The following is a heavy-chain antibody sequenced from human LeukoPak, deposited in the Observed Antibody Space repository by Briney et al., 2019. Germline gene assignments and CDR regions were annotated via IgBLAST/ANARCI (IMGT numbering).Heavy chain of an antibody. CDR3: ARHGGSYSFDS. CDR1: GGSISTYY. CDR2: FYNSGST. D-gene: IGHD1-26*01. V-gene: IGHV4-59*08. Sequence: SETLSLTCTVSGGSISTYYWSWIRQPPGKGLEWIGYFYNSGSTNYNPSLKNRVPISVDTSRNQFSLKRTSVTAADTAVYYCARHGGSYSFDSWGQGTLVTVSS. J-gene: IGHJ4*02.